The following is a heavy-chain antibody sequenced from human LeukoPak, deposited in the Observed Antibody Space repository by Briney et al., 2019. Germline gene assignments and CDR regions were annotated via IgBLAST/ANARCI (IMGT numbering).Heavy chain of an antibody. D-gene: IGHD1-1*01. V-gene: IGHV4-30-2*01. CDR2: ISHSGRT. Sequence: LRLSCAASGFTFSSYAMSWIRQPPGKGLEWIGYISHSGRTDNNPSLKSRVTISEDRSKNQFSLKLSSVTAADTAVYYCATGRAWLDPWGQGTLVTVSS. CDR3: ATGRAWLDP. J-gene: IGHJ5*02. CDR1: GFTFSSYA.